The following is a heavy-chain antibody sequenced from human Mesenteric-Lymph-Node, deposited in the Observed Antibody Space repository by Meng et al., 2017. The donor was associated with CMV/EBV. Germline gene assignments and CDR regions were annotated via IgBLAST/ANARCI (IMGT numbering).Heavy chain of an antibody. CDR3: ARNHPLRGWFDP. V-gene: IGHV4-31*02. J-gene: IGHJ5*02. CDR2: TYYSGST. Sequence: VSGGSISSGVYYWNWVRQHPGKGLEWIGYTYYSGSTYSNPSLKSRVIISLDTSKNQFSLRLISVTAADTAVYYCARNHPLRGWFDPWGQGTLVTVSS. CDR1: GGSISSGVYY. D-gene: IGHD1-14*01.